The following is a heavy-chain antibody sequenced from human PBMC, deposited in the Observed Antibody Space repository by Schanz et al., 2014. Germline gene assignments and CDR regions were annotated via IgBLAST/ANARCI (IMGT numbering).Heavy chain of an antibody. J-gene: IGHJ5*02. CDR2: IGGSGDST. D-gene: IGHD3-22*01. V-gene: IGHV3-66*01. Sequence: EVQVVESGGGLVQPGGSLRLSCAASGFTFSDHHMDWVRQAPGKGLEWVSGIGGSGDSTHYADSVKGRFTISRDNPKKTLYLQMNSLRAEDTAVYYCAREVGLYDRGWFDPWGQGTLVTVSS. CDR3: AREVGLYDRGWFDP. CDR1: GFTFSDHH.